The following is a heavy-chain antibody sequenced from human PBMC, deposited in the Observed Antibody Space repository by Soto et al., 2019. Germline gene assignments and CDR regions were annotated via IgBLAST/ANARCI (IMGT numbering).Heavy chain of an antibody. V-gene: IGHV3-21*01. J-gene: IGHJ4*02. CDR3: AREDIVGVPAAALFDY. Sequence: EVQLVESGGGLVKPGGSLRLSCAASGFTFSSYSMNWVRQAPGKGLEWVSSISSSSSYIYYADSVKGRFTISRDNAKNSLYLQMNSLRAEDTAVYYCAREDIVGVPAAALFDYWGQGTLVTVSS. CDR2: ISSSSSYI. D-gene: IGHD2-2*01. CDR1: GFTFSSYS.